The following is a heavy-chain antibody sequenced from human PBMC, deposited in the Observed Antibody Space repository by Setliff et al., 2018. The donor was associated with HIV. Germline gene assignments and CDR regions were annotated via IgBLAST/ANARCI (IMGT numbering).Heavy chain of an antibody. CDR2: NYHRGSI. CDR3: ARHDGTYGGVDCYLLGYFDL. V-gene: IGHV4-38-2*01. CDR1: AYPINSGYY. J-gene: IGHJ2*01. D-gene: IGHD2-21*02. Sequence: PSETLSLTCAVSAYPINSGYYWGWIRQPAGKGLEWIGSNYHRGSIYYHPSIKRRVTISVNTSNNQCSLKMSSVTAADTAVDYCARHDGTYGGVDCYLLGYFDLWGRGTLVTVSS.